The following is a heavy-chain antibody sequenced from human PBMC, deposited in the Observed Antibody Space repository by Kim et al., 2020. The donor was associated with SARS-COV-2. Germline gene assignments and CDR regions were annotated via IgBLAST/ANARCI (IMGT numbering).Heavy chain of an antibody. Sequence: TIYYADSVKGRFTISRDNAKNSLYLKMNSLRAEDTAVYYCARGVVGATGYWGQGTLVTVSS. J-gene: IGHJ4*02. CDR2: TI. V-gene: IGHV3-48*03. CDR3: ARGVVGATGY. D-gene: IGHD1-26*01.